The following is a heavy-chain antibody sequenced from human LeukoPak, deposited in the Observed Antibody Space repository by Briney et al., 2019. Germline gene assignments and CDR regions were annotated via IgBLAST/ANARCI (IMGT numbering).Heavy chain of an antibody. J-gene: IGHJ6*03. CDR3: ARGRRLRNYYYYYYMDV. CDR2: INHSGST. CDR1: GGSFSGYY. D-gene: IGHD4-17*01. Sequence: SETLSLTCAVYGGSFSGYYWSWIRQPPGKGLEWIGEINHSGSTNYNPSLKSRVTISVVTSKNQFSLKLSSVTAADTAVYYRARGRRLRNYYYYYYMDVWGKGTTVTVSS. V-gene: IGHV4-34*01.